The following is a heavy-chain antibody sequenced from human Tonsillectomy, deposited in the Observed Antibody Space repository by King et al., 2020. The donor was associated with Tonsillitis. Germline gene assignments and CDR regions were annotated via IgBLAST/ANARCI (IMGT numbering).Heavy chain of an antibody. Sequence: DVQLVESGGGWVQPGGSLRLSCAASGLSFSSYVMNWVRQAPGKGLEWVSSISDSGGSTSDGDSLKGRFTIPRDNSKNTLYLQMNSLRAEDTALYYCAKGFGYCTSTSCYTSFDYWGQGTLVTVSS. V-gene: IGHV3-23*04. J-gene: IGHJ4*02. CDR2: ISDSGGST. CDR1: GLSFSSYV. D-gene: IGHD2-2*02. CDR3: AKGFGYCTSTSCYTSFDY.